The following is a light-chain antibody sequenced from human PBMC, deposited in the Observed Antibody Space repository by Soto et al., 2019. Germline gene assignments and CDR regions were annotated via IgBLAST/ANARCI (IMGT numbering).Light chain of an antibody. CDR2: LNSDGRH. V-gene: IGLV4-69*01. Sequence: QPVLTQSPSASASLGASVKLTCTLSSGHSSYAIAWHQQQPEKGPRYLMKLNSDGRHSKGDGIPDRFSGSSSGAERYLTISSLQSEDEADYYCQTWGTGVVFGGGTKVTVL. CDR3: QTWGTGVV. CDR1: SGHSSYA. J-gene: IGLJ2*01.